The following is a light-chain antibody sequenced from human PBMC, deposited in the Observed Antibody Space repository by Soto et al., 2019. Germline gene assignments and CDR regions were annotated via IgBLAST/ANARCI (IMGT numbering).Light chain of an antibody. V-gene: IGKV1-5*03. CDR2: KAS. CDR1: QSVSSN. Sequence: TQSPGTLSLSPGERVTLSCRACQSVSSNLAWYQQKPGKAPKLLIYKASSLESGVPSRFSGSGSGTEFTLTISSLQPDDFATYYWQQYNSYRWTFGLGTKVDIK. CDR3: QQYNSYRWT. J-gene: IGKJ1*01.